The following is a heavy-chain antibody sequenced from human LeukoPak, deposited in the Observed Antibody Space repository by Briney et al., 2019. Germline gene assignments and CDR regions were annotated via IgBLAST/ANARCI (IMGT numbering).Heavy chain of an antibody. CDR3: ARDLRNSLDY. CDR1: GYTFTDYY. D-gene: IGHD1/OR15-1a*01. Sequence: SVKVSCKASGYTFTDYYMHWVQQAPGQGLEWMGGIIPIFGTANYAQKFQGRVTITADESTSTAYMELSSLRSEDTAVYYCARDLRNSLDYWGQGTLVTVSS. J-gene: IGHJ4*02. V-gene: IGHV1-69*13. CDR2: IIPIFGTA.